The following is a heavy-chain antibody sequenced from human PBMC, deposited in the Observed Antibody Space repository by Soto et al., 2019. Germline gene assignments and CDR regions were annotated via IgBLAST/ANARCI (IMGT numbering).Heavy chain of an antibody. CDR3: ATAFPMGAPFYFDY. D-gene: IGHD3-16*01. CDR2: ISYDANNR. Sequence: GGSLRLSCVVSGFNFRAYGMHWVRQAPGRGLEWVAFISYDANNRNYADSVKGRFTISRDNFKNTLFLQMSSLKDEDTALYYCATAFPMGAPFYFDYWGQGTLVTVSS. J-gene: IGHJ4*02. V-gene: IGHV3-30*03. CDR1: GFNFRAYG.